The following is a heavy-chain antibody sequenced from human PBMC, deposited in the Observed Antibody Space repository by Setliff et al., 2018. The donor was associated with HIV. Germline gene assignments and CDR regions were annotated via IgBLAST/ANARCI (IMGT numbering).Heavy chain of an antibody. CDR2: ISGTGIMT. CDR1: GFTFSSYV. D-gene: IGHD2-15*01. J-gene: IGHJ4*02. Sequence: PGGSLRLSCVGSGFTFSSYVLAWVRQVPGKRPEWVSVISGTGIMTRYTDSVKGRFTISRDNSRNILYLQMNSLRVEDTAVYYCAIRPVAARTRKEIYFDYWGQGTLVTVSS. CDR3: AIRPVAARTRKEIYFDY. V-gene: IGHV3-23*01.